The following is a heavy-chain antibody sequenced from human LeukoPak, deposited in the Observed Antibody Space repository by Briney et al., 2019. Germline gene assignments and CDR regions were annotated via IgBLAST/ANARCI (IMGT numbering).Heavy chain of an antibody. CDR2: ISYDGSNK. Sequence: PGGSLRLSCAASGFTFSSYAMHWVRQAPGKGLEWVAVISYDGSNKYYADSVKGRFTISRDNSKNTLYLQMNSLRAEDTAVYYCARDDHYYYYMDVWGKGTTVTVSS. J-gene: IGHJ6*03. V-gene: IGHV3-30*04. CDR1: GFTFSSYA. CDR3: ARDDHYYYYMDV.